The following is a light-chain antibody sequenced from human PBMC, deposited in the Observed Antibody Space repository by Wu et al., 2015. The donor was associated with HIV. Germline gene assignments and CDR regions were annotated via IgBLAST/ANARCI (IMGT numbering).Light chain of an antibody. V-gene: IGKV3D-20*02. J-gene: IGKJ2*03. CDR3: QQRSNWPGS. CDR1: QTVSSSY. Sequence: EIVLTQSPGTLSLSPGDRATLSCRASQTVSSSYLAWYQQKPGQAPRLLIYDVSNRPAGIPARFSGSGSGTDFTLTISSLEPEDFAVYYCQQRSNWPGSFGRGDQAGDQ. CDR2: DVS.